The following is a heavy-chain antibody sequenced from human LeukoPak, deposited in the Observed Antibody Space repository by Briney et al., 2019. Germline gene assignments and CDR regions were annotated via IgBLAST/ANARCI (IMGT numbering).Heavy chain of an antibody. CDR3: AKEGYYSNYERGHHFYDY. V-gene: IGHV3-23*01. Sequence: PGGSLRLSCAASGFTFSSYAMSWVRQAPVKGLEWVSAISGSGGSTYYADSVKGRFTISRDNSKNTLYLQMNSLRAEDTAVYYCAKEGYYSNYERGHHFYDYWGQGTLVTVSS. D-gene: IGHD4-11*01. CDR2: ISGSGGST. J-gene: IGHJ4*02. CDR1: GFTFSSYA.